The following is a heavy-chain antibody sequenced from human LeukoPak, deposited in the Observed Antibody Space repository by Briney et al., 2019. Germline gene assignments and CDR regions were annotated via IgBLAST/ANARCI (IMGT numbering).Heavy chain of an antibody. Sequence: SETLSLTCTVSGGSISSYYWSWIRQPPGKGLEWIGYIYYSGSTNYNPSLKSRVTISVDTSKNQFSLKLSSVTAADTAVYYCARGDWGYFDYWGQGTLVTVSP. CDR1: GGSISSYY. CDR2: IYYSGST. D-gene: IGHD3-16*01. V-gene: IGHV4-59*01. J-gene: IGHJ4*02. CDR3: ARGDWGYFDY.